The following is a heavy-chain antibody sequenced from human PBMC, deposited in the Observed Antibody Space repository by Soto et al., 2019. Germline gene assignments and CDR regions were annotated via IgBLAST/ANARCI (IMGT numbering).Heavy chain of an antibody. V-gene: IGHV4-30-2*01. J-gene: IGHJ4*02. CDR3: ARSIDYDLDH. CDR2: VYHTGST. Sequence: QLQLQESGPGLVKPSETLSLTCAVSGGSTGSGGYSWSWIRQPPGKALEWIGYVYHTGSTYYNPSLKGRVNISLDKSKNQSSLRLRSVTAADTAVYYCARSIDYDLDHWVQGTLVTVSS. D-gene: IGHD4-17*01. CDR1: GGSTGSGGYS.